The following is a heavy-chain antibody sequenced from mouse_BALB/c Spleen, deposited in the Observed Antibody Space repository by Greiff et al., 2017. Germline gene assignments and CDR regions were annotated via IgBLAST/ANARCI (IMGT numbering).Heavy chain of an antibody. J-gene: IGHJ3*01. CDR3: VRSTATERFAY. CDR1: GFTFSSFG. CDR2: ISSGSSTI. D-gene: IGHD1-2*01. V-gene: IGHV5-17*02. Sequence: DVHLVESGGGLVQPGGSRKLSCAASGFTFSSFGMHWVRQAPEKGLEWVAYISSGSSTIYYADTVKGRFTISRDNPKNTLFLQMTSLRSEDTAMYYCVRSTATERFAYWGQGTLVTVSA.